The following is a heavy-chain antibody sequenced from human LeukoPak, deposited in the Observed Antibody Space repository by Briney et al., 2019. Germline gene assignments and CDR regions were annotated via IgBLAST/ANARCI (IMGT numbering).Heavy chain of an antibody. Sequence: SVKVSCKASAGTFSNYAISWVRQAPGQGLEWMGGIIPIFGTTSYAQEQQGRVTFTADKSTSTAYMELSSLRSEDTAVYYCASLPVGGAFDIWGQGTMVTVSS. V-gene: IGHV1-69*06. J-gene: IGHJ3*02. CDR3: ASLPVGGAFDI. CDR1: AGTFSNYA. D-gene: IGHD3-16*01. CDR2: IIPIFGTT.